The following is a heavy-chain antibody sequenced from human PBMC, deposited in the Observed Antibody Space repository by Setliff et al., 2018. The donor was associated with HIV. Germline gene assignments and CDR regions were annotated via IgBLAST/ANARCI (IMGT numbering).Heavy chain of an antibody. CDR1: GYTFTRYF. Sequence: ASVKVSCKASGYTFTRYFMHCVRQAPGQGLEWLGMINPSGGSTWYAQKFQGRVTMTGDTSTNTLYMELSSLRSEDTAVYYCATLDHSGGNFLAYWGQGTLVTVSS. J-gene: IGHJ4*02. V-gene: IGHV1-46*01. CDR2: INPSGGST. D-gene: IGHD2-21*02. CDR3: ATLDHSGGNFLAY.